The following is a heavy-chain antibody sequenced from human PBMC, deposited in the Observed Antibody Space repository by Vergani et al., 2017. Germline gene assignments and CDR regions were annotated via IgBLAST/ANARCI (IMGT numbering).Heavy chain of an antibody. D-gene: IGHD5-12*01. J-gene: IGHJ6*03. Sequence: QVQLQQWGAGLLKPSETLSLTCAVYGGSFSGYYWSWIRQPPGKGLEWIGEINHSGSTNYNPSLKSRVTISVDTSKNQFSLKLSSVTAADTAVYYCARESGEYSGYVKTYYYYYYMDVWGKGTTVTVSS. CDR2: INHSGST. CDR3: ARESGEYSGYVKTYYYYYYMDV. V-gene: IGHV4-34*01. CDR1: GGSFSGYY.